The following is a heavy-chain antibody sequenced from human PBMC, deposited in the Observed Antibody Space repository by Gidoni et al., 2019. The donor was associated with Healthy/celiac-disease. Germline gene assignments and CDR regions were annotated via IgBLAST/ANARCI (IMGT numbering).Heavy chain of an antibody. CDR2: IWYDGSNK. V-gene: IGHV3-33*01. CDR1: GFTFSSYG. CDR3: ARKGYCSSTSCYPPDYYYYYGMDV. D-gene: IGHD2-2*01. Sequence: QVQLVESGGGVVQPGRSLRLSCAASGFTFSSYGMHWVRQAPGKGLEWVAVIWYDGSNKYYADSVKGRFTISRDNSKNTLYLQMNSLRAEDTAVYYCARKGYCSSTSCYPPDYYYYYGMDVWGQGTTVTVSS. J-gene: IGHJ6*02.